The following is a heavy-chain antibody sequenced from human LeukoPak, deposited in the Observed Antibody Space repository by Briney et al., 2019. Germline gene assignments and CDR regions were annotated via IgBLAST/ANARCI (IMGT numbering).Heavy chain of an antibody. Sequence: ASVKVSCKASGYTFTSYDINWVRQATGQGLEWMGWMNPNSGNTGYAQEFQGRVTITRDTSASTAYMELSSLRSEDMAVYYCARAPVSYYDYINWFDPWGQGTLVTVSS. V-gene: IGHV1-8*03. J-gene: IGHJ5*02. CDR2: MNPNSGNT. D-gene: IGHD3-3*01. CDR1: GYTFTSYD. CDR3: ARAPVSYYDYINWFDP.